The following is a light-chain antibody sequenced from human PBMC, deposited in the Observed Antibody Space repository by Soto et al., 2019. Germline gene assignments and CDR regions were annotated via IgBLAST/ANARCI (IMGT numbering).Light chain of an antibody. Sequence: QSALAQPAPVSGSPGQSITISCTGTSGDVGGYYYVSWYQQLPGKAPKLMISEVSNRPSGVSNRFSGSKSGNTASLTISGLQAEDEADYYCSSYTAGGTIFGTGTKVTVL. CDR1: SGDVGGYYY. CDR3: SSYTAGGTI. J-gene: IGLJ1*01. CDR2: EVS. V-gene: IGLV2-14*01.